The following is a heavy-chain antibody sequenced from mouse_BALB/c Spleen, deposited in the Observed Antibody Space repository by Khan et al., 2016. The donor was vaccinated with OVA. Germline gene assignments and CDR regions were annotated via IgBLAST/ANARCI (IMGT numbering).Heavy chain of an antibody. J-gene: IGHJ2*01. D-gene: IGHD2-10*02. Sequence: EVQLVESGPGLVKPSQSLSLTCTVTGYSITSDYAWNWIRQFPGNRLEWMGFISYSGNTNYNPSLKSRISVTRDTSKNQFFLQLNSVTTDDTARYYCARMYGGDFDYWGQGTTLTVSS. V-gene: IGHV3-2*02. CDR2: ISYSGNT. CDR3: ARMYGGDFDY. CDR1: GYSITSDYA.